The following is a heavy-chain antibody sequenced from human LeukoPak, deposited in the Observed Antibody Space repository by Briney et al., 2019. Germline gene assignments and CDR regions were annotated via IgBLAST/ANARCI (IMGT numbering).Heavy chain of an antibody. Sequence: SETLSLTCAVYGGSLSGYYWSWIRQPPGKGLEWIGSIYYSGSTYYNPSLKSRVTISVDTSKNQFSLKLSSVTAADTAVYYCARAVAGTLGAFDIWGQGTMVTVSS. J-gene: IGHJ3*02. D-gene: IGHD6-19*01. V-gene: IGHV4-34*01. CDR3: ARAVAGTLGAFDI. CDR1: GGSLSGYY. CDR2: IYYSGST.